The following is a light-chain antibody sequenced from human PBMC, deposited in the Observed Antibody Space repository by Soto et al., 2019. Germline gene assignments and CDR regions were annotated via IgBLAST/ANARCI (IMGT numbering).Light chain of an antibody. V-gene: IGLV2-14*01. CDR2: EVS. Sequence: FAVTQPASVSGSPGPSITLSCTGTSSDVGGYNYVSWYQQHPGKAPKLMIYEVSNRPSGVSNRFSGSKSGNTASLTISGLQAEDEADYYCSSYTSSSTPFVFGTGTKVTVL. J-gene: IGLJ1*01. CDR3: SSYTSSSTPFV. CDR1: SSDVGGYNY.